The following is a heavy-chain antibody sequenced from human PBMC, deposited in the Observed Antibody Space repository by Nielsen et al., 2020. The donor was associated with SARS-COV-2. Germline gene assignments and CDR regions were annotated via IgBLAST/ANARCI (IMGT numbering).Heavy chain of an antibody. CDR2: ISGSGGST. J-gene: IGHJ6*02. Sequence: GGSLRLSCAASGFTFSSYAMHWVRQAPGKGLEWVSAISGSGGSTYYADSVKGRFTISRDNSKNTLYLQMNSLRAEDTAVYYCAKIGGSYWNYYYYGMDVWGQGTTVTVSS. CDR3: AKIGGSYWNYYYYGMDV. V-gene: IGHV3-23*01. D-gene: IGHD1-26*01. CDR1: GFTFSSYA.